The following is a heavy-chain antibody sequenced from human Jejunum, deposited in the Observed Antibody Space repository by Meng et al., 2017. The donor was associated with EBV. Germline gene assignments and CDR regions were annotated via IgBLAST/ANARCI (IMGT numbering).Heavy chain of an antibody. CDR1: GGSITSKNWY. CDR3: ARGGGIAVAGE. D-gene: IGHD6-19*01. V-gene: IGHV4-39*07. Sequence: QLQLQESGPGLGKPSETMSLTCTVSGGSITSKNWYWSWIRQPPGKGLEWIGSIYYSGSTYYNPSLKSRVTISVDTSKNQFSLKLSSVTAADTAVYYCARGGGIAVAGEWGQGTLVTVSS. J-gene: IGHJ4*02. CDR2: IYYSGST.